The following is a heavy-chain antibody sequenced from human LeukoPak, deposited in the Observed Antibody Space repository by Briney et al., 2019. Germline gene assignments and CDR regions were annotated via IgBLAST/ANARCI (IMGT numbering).Heavy chain of an antibody. CDR1: GFTFDDYA. Sequence: HPGGSLRLSCAASGFTFDDYAMHWVRQAPGKGLEWVSGISWNSGNIGYADSVKGRFTISRDNSKNTLYLQMNSLRPEDTAVFYCAGRYSFGIGAFDIWGQGTMVTVSS. J-gene: IGHJ3*02. CDR2: ISWNSGNI. V-gene: IGHV3-9*01. D-gene: IGHD5-18*01. CDR3: AGRYSFGIGAFDI.